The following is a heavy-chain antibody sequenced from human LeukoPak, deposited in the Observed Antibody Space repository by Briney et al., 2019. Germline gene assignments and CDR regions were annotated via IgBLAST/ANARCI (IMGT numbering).Heavy chain of an antibody. D-gene: IGHD3-22*01. CDR2: ISGGGVTT. V-gene: IGHV3-23*01. J-gene: IGHJ3*02. CDR1: GFTSIAYA. Sequence: PGGSLRLSCVGSGFTSIAYALTWARQAPGKGLEWVSGISGGGVTTYYADSVKGRFTISRDNSKNTLYLQMNSLRAEDTAVYYCARDRYYYDSSGYYYEGAFDIWGQGTMVTVSS. CDR3: ARDRYYYDSSGYYYEGAFDI.